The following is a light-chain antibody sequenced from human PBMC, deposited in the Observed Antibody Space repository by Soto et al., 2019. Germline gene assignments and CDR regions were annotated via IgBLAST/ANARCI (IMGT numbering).Light chain of an antibody. J-gene: IGLJ2*01. CDR3: SSYTYTSTLVI. V-gene: IGLV2-14*03. CDR2: DVS. CDR1: SSDVGAHNY. Sequence: QSALTQPASVSGSPGQSIAISCTGTSSDVGAHNYVSWYQQHPGKAPKLIIYDVSNRPSGVSTRFSAFKSGNTASLTISGLQAEEEADYYCSSYTYTSTLVIFGGGTKVTVL.